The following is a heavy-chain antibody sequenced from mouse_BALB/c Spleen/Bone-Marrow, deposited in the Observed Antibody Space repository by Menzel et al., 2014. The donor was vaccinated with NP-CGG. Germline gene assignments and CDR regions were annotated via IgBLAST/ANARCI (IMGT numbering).Heavy chain of an antibody. D-gene: IGHD1-2*01. CDR2: IRNKANGYTT. CDR3: ARDYYGFFAY. J-gene: IGHJ3*01. V-gene: IGHV7-3*02. Sequence: EVKLMESGGGLVQPGGSLRLSCATSGFTFTDYYMSWVCQPPGKALEWLGFIRNKANGYTTEYSASVKGRFTISRDNSQSILYLQMNTLRAEDSATYYCARDYYGFFAYWGQGTLVTVSA. CDR1: GFTFTDYY.